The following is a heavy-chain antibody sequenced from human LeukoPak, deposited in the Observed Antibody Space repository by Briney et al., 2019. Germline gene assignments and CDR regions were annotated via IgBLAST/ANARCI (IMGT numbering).Heavy chain of an antibody. CDR1: GFTASSNY. V-gene: IGHV3-66*01. Sequence: GGSLRLSCAASGFTASSNYMSWVRQAPGKGLEWVSVIYSGGSTYYADSVKGRFTISRDNSKNTLYLQMNSLRAEDTAVYYCARDRFDYSFDYWGQGTLVTVSS. D-gene: IGHD4-11*01. CDR2: IYSGGST. J-gene: IGHJ4*02. CDR3: ARDRFDYSFDY.